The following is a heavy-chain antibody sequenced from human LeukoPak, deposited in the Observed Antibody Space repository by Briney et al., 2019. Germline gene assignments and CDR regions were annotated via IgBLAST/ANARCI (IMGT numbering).Heavy chain of an antibody. J-gene: IGHJ4*02. D-gene: IGHD2-8*01. CDR3: ARERHCTNGVCYTGPFDY. CDR2: INHSGST. CDR1: GGSFSGYY. Sequence: PSETLSLTCAVYGGSFSGYYWSWLRQPPGKGLEGIGEINHSGSTNYNPSLKSRVTISVDTSKNQFSLKLSSVTAADTAVYYCARERHCTNGVCYTGPFDYWGQGTLVTVSS. V-gene: IGHV4-34*01.